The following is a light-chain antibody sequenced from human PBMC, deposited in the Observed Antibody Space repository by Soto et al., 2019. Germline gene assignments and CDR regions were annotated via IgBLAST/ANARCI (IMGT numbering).Light chain of an antibody. CDR1: SSDVGSYNL. V-gene: IGLV2-23*01. J-gene: IGLJ1*01. Sequence: QSVLTQPASVSGSPGQSITISCTGTSSDVGSYNLVSWYQQHPGKAPKLIIYEDSKRPSGVSNRFSGSKSGNTASLTISGLQAEDEADYYCCSYAGSGTYVFGTGTKVTVL. CDR2: EDS. CDR3: CSYAGSGTYV.